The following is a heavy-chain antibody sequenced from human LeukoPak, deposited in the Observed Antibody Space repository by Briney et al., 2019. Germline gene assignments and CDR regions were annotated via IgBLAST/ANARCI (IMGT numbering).Heavy chain of an antibody. CDR2: MYYSGST. V-gene: IGHV4-39*01. D-gene: IGHD6-13*01. J-gene: IGHJ4*02. CDR3: ARRIAAATHFDY. Sequence: PSETLSLTCTVSGGSISSSDYYWGWFRQPPGKGPEWIGSMYYSGSTYYNPSLKSRVTISVDTSKNEFSLKLSSVTAADTAVYYCARRIAAATHFDYWGQGTLVTVSS. CDR1: GGSISSSDYY.